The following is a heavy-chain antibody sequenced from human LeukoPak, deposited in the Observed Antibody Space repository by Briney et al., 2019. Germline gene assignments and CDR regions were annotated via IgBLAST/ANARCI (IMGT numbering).Heavy chain of an antibody. J-gene: IGHJ4*02. CDR1: GYTLTELS. CDR2: FDPEDGET. CDR3: ATWALNYYGSGSYAYDY. V-gene: IGHV1-24*01. Sequence: ASVKVSCKVSGYTLTELSMHWVRQAPGKGLEWMGGFDPEDGETIYAQKFQGRVTMTEDTSTDTAYMELSSLRSEDTAVYYCATWALNYYGSGSYAYDYWGQGTLATVSS. D-gene: IGHD3-10*01.